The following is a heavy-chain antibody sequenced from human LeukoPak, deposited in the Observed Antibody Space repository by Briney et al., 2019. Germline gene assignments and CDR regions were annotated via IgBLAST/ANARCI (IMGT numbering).Heavy chain of an antibody. J-gene: IGHJ4*02. Sequence: GGSLRLSCAASGFTFSSYWMSWVRQAPGKGLEWVANIKQDGSEKYYVDSVKGRFTISRDNSKNTLYLQMNSLRAEDTAVYYCAKDIIGSGWSFDYWGQGTLVTVSS. CDR2: IKQDGSEK. V-gene: IGHV3-7*01. CDR1: GFTFSSYW. D-gene: IGHD6-19*01. CDR3: AKDIIGSGWSFDY.